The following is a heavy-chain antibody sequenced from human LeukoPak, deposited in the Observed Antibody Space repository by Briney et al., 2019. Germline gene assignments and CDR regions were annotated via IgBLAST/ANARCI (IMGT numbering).Heavy chain of an antibody. V-gene: IGHV3-33*06. Sequence: PGGSLRLSCAASGFTFSSHGMHWVRQAPGKGLEWVAVIWYDGSNKYYADSVKGRFTISRDNSKNTLYLQMNSLRAEDTAVYYCAKDQGGSYSYFDYWGQGTLVTDSS. CDR2: IWYDGSNK. CDR3: AKDQGGSYSYFDY. CDR1: GFTFSSHG. D-gene: IGHD1-26*01. J-gene: IGHJ4*02.